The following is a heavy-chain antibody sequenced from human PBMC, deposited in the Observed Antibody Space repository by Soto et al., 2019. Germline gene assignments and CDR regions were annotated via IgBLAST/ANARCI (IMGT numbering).Heavy chain of an antibody. D-gene: IGHD4-17*01. J-gene: IGHJ4*02. V-gene: IGHV4-59*01. Sequence: SETLSLTCTVSGGSISSYYWSWIRQPPGKGLEWIGYIYYSGSTNYNPSLKSRVTISVDTSKNQFSLKLSSVTAADTAVYHCARRYGASFDYWGQGTLVTVS. CDR3: ARRYGASFDY. CDR1: GGSISSYY. CDR2: IYYSGST.